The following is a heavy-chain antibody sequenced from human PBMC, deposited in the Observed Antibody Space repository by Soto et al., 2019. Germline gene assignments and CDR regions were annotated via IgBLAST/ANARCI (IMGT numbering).Heavy chain of an antibody. J-gene: IGHJ3*02. CDR1: RFSFSTYA. Sequence: QVQLVESGGGVVQPGRSLRLSCAASRFSFSTYAIHWVRQAPGKGLEWVAGISHDGGNEYYPDSVKGRFTISRDNSKSTLYLKMNSLGPDDTAVYYCARDRSGSHEIDDSLDIWGRGTMVTVSS. CDR3: ARDRSGSHEIDDSLDI. CDR2: ISHDGGNE. V-gene: IGHV3-30-3*01. D-gene: IGHD1-26*01.